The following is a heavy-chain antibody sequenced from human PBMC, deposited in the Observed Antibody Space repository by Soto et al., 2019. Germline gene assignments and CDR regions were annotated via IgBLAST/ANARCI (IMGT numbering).Heavy chain of an antibody. V-gene: IGHV4-34*02. CDR3: ARERRVVGGYSSSWYDYFDS. Sequence: QVQLQPWGAGLLKPSETLSLTCSVDGGSFSTYFWTWVRQPPGKGLEWIGEINQSGSSSYNPSLESRVSIAVDTSKKQFSLKLRSVTAADTAVYYCARERRVVGGYSSSWYDYFDSWGQGTLVTVSS. CDR2: INQSGSS. CDR1: GGSFSTYF. D-gene: IGHD6-13*01. J-gene: IGHJ4*02.